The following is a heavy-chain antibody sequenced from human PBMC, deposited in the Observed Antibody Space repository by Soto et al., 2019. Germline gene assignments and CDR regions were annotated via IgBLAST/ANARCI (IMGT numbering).Heavy chain of an antibody. Sequence: QVQLVQSGAEVKKPGSSVKVSCKASGGTFSSYTISWVRQAPGQGLEWMGRIIPILGIANYAQKFQGRVTITADKSTSTAYMELSSLRSEDTAVYYCASDYPLARTRGPGAFDIWGQGTMVTVSS. CDR3: ASDYPLARTRGPGAFDI. V-gene: IGHV1-69*02. J-gene: IGHJ3*02. D-gene: IGHD3-16*01. CDR1: GGTFSSYT. CDR2: IIPILGIA.